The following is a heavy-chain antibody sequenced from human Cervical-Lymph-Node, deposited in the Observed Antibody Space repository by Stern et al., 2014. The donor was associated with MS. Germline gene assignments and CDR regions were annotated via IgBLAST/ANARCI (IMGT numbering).Heavy chain of an antibody. J-gene: IGHJ6*02. CDR1: AYTLTDYG. V-gene: IGHV1-18*01. CDR3: ARDVGLDFGNGLQYKYNGMDV. D-gene: IGHD3-3*01. Sequence: QVQLVQSGAEVKKPGASVKVSCKASAYTLTDYGLSWVRQAPGQGPEWMGWISAYNGNTDYAENLQDRLIMTTDRSTNTAYMELRNLRSDDTAIYYCARDVGLDFGNGLQYKYNGMDVWGQGTTVTVSS. CDR2: ISAYNGNT.